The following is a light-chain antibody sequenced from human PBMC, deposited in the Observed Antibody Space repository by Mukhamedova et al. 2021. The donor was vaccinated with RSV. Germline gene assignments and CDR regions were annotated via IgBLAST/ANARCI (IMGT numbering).Light chain of an antibody. CDR3: QQRSNWPPLT. CDR2: DAS. J-gene: IGKJ4*01. V-gene: IGKV3-11*01. Sequence: EYMGTLSCRASQSVSSYLAWYQQKPGQAPRLLIYDASNRATGIPARFSGSGSGTDFTLTISSLEPEDFAVYYCQQRSNWPPLTFGGGTK. CDR1: QSVSSY.